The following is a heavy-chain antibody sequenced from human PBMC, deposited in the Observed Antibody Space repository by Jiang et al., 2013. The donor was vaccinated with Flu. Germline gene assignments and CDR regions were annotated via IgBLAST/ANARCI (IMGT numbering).Heavy chain of an antibody. CDR1: GYTFSSYY. Sequence: SGAEVKEPGASVKVSCMASGYTFSSYYMHWVRQAPGQGLEWMGIINPSGGSTTYAQRFQGRVTMSTDTFTRTVYMELSGLRSEDTAVYYCASPSGYESNYYYYSMDVWGPRDHGHRLL. D-gene: IGHD5-12*01. CDR3: ASPSGYESNYYYYSMDV. CDR2: INPSGGST. V-gene: IGHV1-46*03. J-gene: IGHJ6*01.